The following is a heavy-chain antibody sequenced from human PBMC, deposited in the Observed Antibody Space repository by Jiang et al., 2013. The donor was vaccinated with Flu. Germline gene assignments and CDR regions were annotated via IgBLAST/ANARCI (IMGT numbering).Heavy chain of an antibody. V-gene: IGHV4-34*01. CDR3: ARGGAATGKTDY. CDR2: INHSGNT. D-gene: IGHD6-13*01. J-gene: IGHJ4*02. CDR1: YY. Sequence: YYWSWIRQPPGKGLEWIXEINHSGNTIYNPSLKSRVTMSVDTSKIQFSLNLSSVTAADTAVYYCARGGAATGKTDYWGQGVLVTVSS.